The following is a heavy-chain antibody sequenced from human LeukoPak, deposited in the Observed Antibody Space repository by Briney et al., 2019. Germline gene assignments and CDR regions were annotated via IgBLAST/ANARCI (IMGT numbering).Heavy chain of an antibody. D-gene: IGHD3-3*01. CDR3: ARARGTYYDFWSGSTHYFDY. V-gene: IGHV3-13*01. Sequence: GGSLRLSCAASGSTFSSYDMHWVRQATGKGLEWVSAIGTAGDTYYPGSVKGRFTISRENAKNSLYLQMNSLRAGDTAVYYCARARGTYYDFWSGSTHYFDYWGQGTLVTVSS. CDR1: GSTFSSYD. CDR2: IGTAGDT. J-gene: IGHJ4*02.